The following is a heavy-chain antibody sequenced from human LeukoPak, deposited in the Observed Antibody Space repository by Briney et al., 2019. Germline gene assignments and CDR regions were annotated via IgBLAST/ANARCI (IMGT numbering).Heavy chain of an antibody. CDR2: ISDSGDFT. CDR3: AKGSRQFSSDKAGPIDY. Sequence: GGSLRPSCAGSGFTFSSNAMSWVRQAPGKGLEWVSSISDSGDFTYYADSVKGRFTISRDNSKNTLFVQMSSLRVEDTAVYYCAKGSRQFSSDKAGPIDYWGQGTLVTVSS. V-gene: IGHV3-23*01. D-gene: IGHD6-19*01. CDR1: GFTFSSNA. J-gene: IGHJ4*02.